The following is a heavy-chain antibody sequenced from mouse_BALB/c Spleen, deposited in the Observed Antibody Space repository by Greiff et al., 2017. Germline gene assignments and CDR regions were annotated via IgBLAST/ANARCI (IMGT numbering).Heavy chain of an antibody. CDR2: IRYKANGYTT. V-gene: IGHV7-3*02. D-gene: IGHD4-1*01. Sequence: EVQGVESGGGLVQPGGSLRLSCATSGFTFTDYYMSWVRQPPGKALEWLGFIRYKANGYTTEYSASVKGRFTISRDNSQSILYLQMNTLRAEDSATYYCARDENINWDAFAYWGQGTLVTVSA. CDR1: GFTFTDYY. CDR3: ARDENINWDAFAY. J-gene: IGHJ3*01.